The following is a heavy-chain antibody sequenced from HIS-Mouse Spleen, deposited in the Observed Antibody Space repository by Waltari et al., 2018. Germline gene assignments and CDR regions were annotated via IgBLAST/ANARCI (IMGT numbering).Heavy chain of an antibody. CDR3: ARDQDSLGY. D-gene: IGHD2-15*01. CDR1: GYTFTGYY. CDR2: INPNSGGT. J-gene: IGHJ4*02. V-gene: IGHV1-2*02. Sequence: QVQLVQSGAEVKKPGASVKVSCKASGYTFTGYYMHWVRQAPGKGLEWMGGINPNSGGTNYAQKLQGRVTMTRDTSISTAYMELSRLRSDDTAVYYCARDQDSLGYWGQGTLVTVSS.